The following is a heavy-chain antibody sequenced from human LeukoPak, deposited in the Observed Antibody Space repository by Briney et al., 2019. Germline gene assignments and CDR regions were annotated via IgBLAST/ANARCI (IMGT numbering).Heavy chain of an antibody. CDR2: ISGSGGTI. CDR1: GFTFSNYE. J-gene: IGHJ6*04. Sequence: HPGGSLRLSCAASGFTFSNYEMNWVRQAPGKGLEWVSYISGSGGTIYYADSVKGRFTISRDNAKNSLYLQMNTLRAEDTAVYYCALFGVLIRSSDVWGKGTTVTVSS. CDR3: ALFGVLIRSSDV. V-gene: IGHV3-48*03. D-gene: IGHD3-3*01.